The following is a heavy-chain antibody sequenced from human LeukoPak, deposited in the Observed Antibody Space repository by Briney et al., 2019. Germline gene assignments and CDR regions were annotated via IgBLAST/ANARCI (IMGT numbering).Heavy chain of an antibody. Sequence: PGGSLRLSCAASGFTLSDYYMSWIRQAPGKGLEWVSYSSSSGSTIYYADSVKGRFAISRDNAKNSLYLQMNGLRAEDTAVCYCARRRDFIDYWGQGTLVTVSS. CDR2: SSSSGSTI. CDR1: GFTLSDYY. D-gene: IGHD3/OR15-3a*01. V-gene: IGHV3-11*01. CDR3: ARRRDFIDY. J-gene: IGHJ4*02.